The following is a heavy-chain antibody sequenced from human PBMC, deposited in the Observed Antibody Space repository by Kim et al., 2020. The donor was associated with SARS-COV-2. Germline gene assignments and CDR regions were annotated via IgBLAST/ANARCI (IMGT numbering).Heavy chain of an antibody. J-gene: IGHJ4*02. D-gene: IGHD6-13*01. Sequence: SLKSRVTISVDTSENQFSLKLSSVTAADTAVYYCARRGQYSSSWSPYFDYWGQGTLVTVSS. V-gene: IGHV4-59*08. CDR3: ARRGQYSSSWSPYFDY.